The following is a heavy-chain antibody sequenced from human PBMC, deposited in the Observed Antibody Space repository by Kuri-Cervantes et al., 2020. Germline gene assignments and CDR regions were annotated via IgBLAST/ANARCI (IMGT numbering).Heavy chain of an antibody. CDR3: ARWGVATNNAFDI. V-gene: IGHV4-59*01. Sequence: SETLSLTCSVSGGSINNYYWGWIRQPPGKGLEWVGYIYGSGSTQYNPSLNGRVTISADTSKNQFSLTLNSMTAADTAVYYCARWGVATNNAFDIWGQGTLVTVSS. CDR1: GGSINNYY. CDR2: IYGSGST. J-gene: IGHJ3*02. D-gene: IGHD5-12*01.